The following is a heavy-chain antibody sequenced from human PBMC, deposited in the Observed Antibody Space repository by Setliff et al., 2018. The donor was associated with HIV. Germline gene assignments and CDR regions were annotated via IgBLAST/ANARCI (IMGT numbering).Heavy chain of an antibody. V-gene: IGHV3-48*01. CDR3: ARDKWASGFDF. CDR1: GFTFGDYA. J-gene: IGHJ4*01. D-gene: IGHD1-26*01. Sequence: GGSLRLSCTASGFTFGDYAMSWVRQAPGKGLEWVSYISMSSHTSVIYSDSVKGLFTISRDNARNSFYLQMNSLRVDDTAVYFCARDKWASGFDFWGHGTLVTVSS. CDR2: ISMSSHTSV.